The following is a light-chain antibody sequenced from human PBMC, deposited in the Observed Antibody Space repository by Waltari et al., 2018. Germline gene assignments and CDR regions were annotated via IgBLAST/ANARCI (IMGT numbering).Light chain of an antibody. Sequence: ILLTQSPGTLSLSPGDRATLSCWANQTVRSNYLAWYQQKPRPAPRLLFYGASTRATGIPDRFSGSGSGTDFTLTIDRLEPEDFAVYYCQQSGTSHSFGQGTKLEI. J-gene: IGKJ2*03. CDR1: QTVRSNY. V-gene: IGKV3-20*01. CDR3: QQSGTSHS. CDR2: GAS.